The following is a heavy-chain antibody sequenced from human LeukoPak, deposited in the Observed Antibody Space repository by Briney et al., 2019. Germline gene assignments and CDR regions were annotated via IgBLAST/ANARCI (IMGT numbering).Heavy chain of an antibody. J-gene: IGHJ5*02. CDR2: INPNRGGT. Sequence: ASVKVSCKASGYTFTGYYMHWVRQAPGQGLEWMGRINPNRGGTNYPQKFQGRVTMTRDTSISTAYMEVSRLRSDDTAVYYCARDFGDYDFWSGYPRNWFDPWGQGTLVTVSS. D-gene: IGHD3-3*01. CDR3: ARDFGDYDFWSGYPRNWFDP. CDR1: GYTFTGYY. V-gene: IGHV1-2*06.